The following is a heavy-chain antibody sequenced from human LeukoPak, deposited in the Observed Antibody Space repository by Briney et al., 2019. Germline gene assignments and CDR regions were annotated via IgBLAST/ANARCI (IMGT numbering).Heavy chain of an antibody. CDR3: ARDASWYSSSWYYYYYYMDV. CDR1: GYTFTSYD. V-gene: IGHV1-18*01. CDR2: ISAYNGNT. J-gene: IGHJ6*03. D-gene: IGHD6-13*01. Sequence: ASVKVSCKASGYTFTSYDISWVRQAPGQGLEWMGWISAYNGNTNYAQKLQGRVTMTTDTSTSTAYMELRSLRSDDTAVYYCARDASWYSSSWYYYYYYMDVWGKGTTVTISS.